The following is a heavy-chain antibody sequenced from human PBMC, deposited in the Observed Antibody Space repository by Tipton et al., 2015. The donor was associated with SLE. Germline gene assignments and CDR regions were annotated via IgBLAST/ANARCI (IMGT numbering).Heavy chain of an antibody. CDR1: GFTFTSYF. CDR3: AKGVTVASLHGMDV. CDR2: IYSGEAT. V-gene: IGHV3-23*03. D-gene: IGHD2-21*02. J-gene: IGHJ6*02. Sequence: SLRLSCAASGFTFTSYFINWVRQAPGKGLEWVSVIYSGEATYYAVPVKGRFTMSRDNYKKTVYLQMNSLRVEDTAIYYCAKGVTVASLHGMDVWGQGTTVTVSS.